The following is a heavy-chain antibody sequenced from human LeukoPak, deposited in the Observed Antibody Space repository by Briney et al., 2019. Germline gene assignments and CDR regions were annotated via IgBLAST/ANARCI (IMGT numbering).Heavy chain of an antibody. CDR3: AKGYSSSSGSSWFDP. CDR1: GFTFSSYS. D-gene: IGHD6-6*01. V-gene: IGHV3-21*01. CDR2: ISSSSSYI. J-gene: IGHJ5*02. Sequence: GGSLRLSCAASGFTFSSYSMNWVRQAPGKGLEWVSSISSSSSYIYYADSVKGRFTISRDNAKNSLYLQMNSLRAEDTAVYYCAKGYSSSSGSSWFDPWGQGTLVTVSS.